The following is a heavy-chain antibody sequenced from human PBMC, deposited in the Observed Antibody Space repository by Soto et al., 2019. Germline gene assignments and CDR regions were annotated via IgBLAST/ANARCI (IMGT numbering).Heavy chain of an antibody. J-gene: IGHJ6*02. CDR3: TCITGTTSDYYGMDV. D-gene: IGHD1-7*01. CDR1: GFTFSNAW. Sequence: GGSLRLSCAASGFTFSNAWMSWVRQAPGKGLEWVGRIKSKTDGGTTDYAAPVKGRFTISRDDSKNTLYLQMNSLKTEDTAVYYCTCITGTTSDYYGMDVWGQWTTVTVSS. V-gene: IGHV3-15*01. CDR2: IKSKTDGGTT.